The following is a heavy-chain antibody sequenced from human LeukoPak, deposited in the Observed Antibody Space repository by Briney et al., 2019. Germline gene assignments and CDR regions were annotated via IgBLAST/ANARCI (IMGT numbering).Heavy chain of an antibody. J-gene: IGHJ5*02. Sequence: GGSLRLSCAASGFTFSSYGMHWVRQVPGKGLEWVAVIWYDGSNKYYADSVKGRFTISRDNSKNTLYLQMNSLRAEDTAVYYCAKDQGIAARRRFTWFDPWGQGTLVTVSS. CDR2: IWYDGSNK. CDR3: AKDQGIAARRRFTWFDP. CDR1: GFTFSSYG. V-gene: IGHV3-33*06. D-gene: IGHD6-6*01.